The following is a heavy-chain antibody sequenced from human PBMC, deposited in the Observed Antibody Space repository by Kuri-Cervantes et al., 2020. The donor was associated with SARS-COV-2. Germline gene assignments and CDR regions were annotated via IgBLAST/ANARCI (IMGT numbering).Heavy chain of an antibody. D-gene: IGHD1-26*01. CDR3: ASEVIPNPSEKYAYYGLDV. V-gene: IGHV3-48*01. J-gene: IGHJ6*02. CDR1: GLTFSVYG. Sequence: GESLKISCASSGLTFSVYGLNWVRQAPGKGLEWVSYISSSSSTIHYADSVKGRITISRENAKKSLFLQMNSLRAEDTAVYYCASEVIPNPSEKYAYYGLDVWGQGTTVTVSS. CDR2: ISSSSSTI.